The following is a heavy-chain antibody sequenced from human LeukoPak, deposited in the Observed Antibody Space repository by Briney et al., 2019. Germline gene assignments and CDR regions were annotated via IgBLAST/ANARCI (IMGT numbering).Heavy chain of an antibody. CDR1: GGPISNYY. CDR2: IYTSGST. D-gene: IGHD3-10*01. J-gene: IGHJ5*02. V-gene: IGHV4-4*07. CDR3: AREGYYGSGSYYGWFDP. Sequence: PSETLSLTCTVSGGPISNYYGSWIRQPAGKGLEWIGRIYTSGSTNYNLFLKSRVTMSVDTSKNQFSLKLSSVTAADTAVYYCAREGYYGSGSYYGWFDPWGQGTLVTVSS.